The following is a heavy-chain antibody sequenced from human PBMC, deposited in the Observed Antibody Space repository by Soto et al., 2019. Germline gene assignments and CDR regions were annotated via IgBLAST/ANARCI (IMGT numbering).Heavy chain of an antibody. CDR1: GFTFSNYG. CDR3: AKDLVAWSNYYYYGMDV. J-gene: IGHJ6*02. Sequence: QVQLVESGGGVVQPGRSLRLSCVVSGFTFSNYGMHWVRQAPGKGLEWVAVISYDGSNKYYADSVNGRFTISRDNSKNXVYLQMNSLRVEDTAVDYCAKDLVAWSNYYYYGMDVWGQGTTVTVSS. V-gene: IGHV3-30*18. CDR2: ISYDGSNK. D-gene: IGHD6-6*01.